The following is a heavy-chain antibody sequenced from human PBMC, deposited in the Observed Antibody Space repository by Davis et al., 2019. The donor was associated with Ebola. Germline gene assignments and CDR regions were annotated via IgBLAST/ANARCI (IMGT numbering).Heavy chain of an antibody. CDR2: IIPILGIA. D-gene: IGHD3-22*01. CDR3: ATDLHYYDSSGYYG. V-gene: IGHV1-69*04. CDR1: GGTFSSYA. J-gene: IGHJ4*02. Sequence: AASVKVSCKASGGTFSSYAISWVRQAPGQGLEWMGRIIPILGIANYAQKFQGRVTITADKSTSTAYMELSSLRSEDTAVYYCATDLHYYDSSGYYGWGQGTLVTVSS.